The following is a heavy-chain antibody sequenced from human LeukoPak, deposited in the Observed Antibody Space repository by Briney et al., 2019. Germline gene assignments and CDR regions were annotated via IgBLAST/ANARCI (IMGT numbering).Heavy chain of an antibody. J-gene: IGHJ4*02. CDR3: ATTPYCGGDCYSVPFDY. CDR1: GGSISSSSYY. Sequence: SETPSLTCTVSGGSISSSSYYWGWIRQPPGKGLEWIGSIYYSGSTYYNPSLKSRVTISVDTSKNQFSLKLSSVTAADTAVYYCATTPYCGGDCYSVPFDYWGQGTLVTVSS. D-gene: IGHD2-21*02. V-gene: IGHV4-39*05. CDR2: IYYSGST.